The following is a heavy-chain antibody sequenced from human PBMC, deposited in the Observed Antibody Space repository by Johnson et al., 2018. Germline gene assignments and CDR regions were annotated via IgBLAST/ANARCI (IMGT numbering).Heavy chain of an antibody. J-gene: IGHJ3*02. CDR2: IYSGGTT. CDR1: GFTVTSNY. D-gene: IGHD1-26*01. CDR3: ARVIVGATNAFDI. Sequence: VQLVQSGGGVVQPGRSXRLSCAASGFTVTSNYMTWVRQATGKGLEWVSVIYSGGTTYYADSVKGRFTISRDKSKNTPYLQMGSLRAEDMAVYYCARVIVGATNAFDIWGQGTMVTVSS. V-gene: IGHV3-66*01.